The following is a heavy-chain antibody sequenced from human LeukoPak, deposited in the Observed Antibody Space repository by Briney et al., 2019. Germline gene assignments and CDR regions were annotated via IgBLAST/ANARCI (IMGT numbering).Heavy chain of an antibody. CDR3: AKAPVTSCRGAYCYPFDY. J-gene: IGHJ4*02. Sequence: GGSLRLSCAASGFTFSDYSMNWVRQAPGKGLEWVSSIRSTSKYIYYGDSVKGRFTISRDNTKNSLYLQMNSLRAEDAAVYYCAKAPVTSCRGAYCYPFDYWGQGTLVTVSS. CDR1: GFTFSDYS. D-gene: IGHD2-21*01. CDR2: IRSTSKYI. V-gene: IGHV3-21*04.